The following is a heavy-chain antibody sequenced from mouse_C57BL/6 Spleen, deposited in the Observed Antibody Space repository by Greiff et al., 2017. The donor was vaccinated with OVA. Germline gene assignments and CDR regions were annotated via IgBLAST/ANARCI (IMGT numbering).Heavy chain of an antibody. V-gene: IGHV5-9*01. D-gene: IGHD1-1*01. CDR3: ARQTFITTVVAPCAY. J-gene: IGHJ3*01. CDR1: GFTFSSYT. Sequence: EVKLVESGGGLVKPGGSLKLSCAASGFTFSSYTMSWVRQTPEKRLEWVATISGGGGNTYYPDSVKGRFTISRDNAKNTLYLQMSSLRSEDTALYYCARQTFITTVVAPCAYWGQGTLVTVSA. CDR2: ISGGGGNT.